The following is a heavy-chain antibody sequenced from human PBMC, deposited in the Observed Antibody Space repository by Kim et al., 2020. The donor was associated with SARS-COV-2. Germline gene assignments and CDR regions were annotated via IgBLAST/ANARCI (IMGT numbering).Heavy chain of an antibody. Sequence: KPSLKSRVTISVDTSKNQFSLKLSSVTAADTAVYYCARVGSGDIRTAVDYWGQGTLVTVSS. V-gene: IGHV4-34*01. CDR3: ARVGSGDIRTAVDY. J-gene: IGHJ4*02. D-gene: IGHD2-15*01.